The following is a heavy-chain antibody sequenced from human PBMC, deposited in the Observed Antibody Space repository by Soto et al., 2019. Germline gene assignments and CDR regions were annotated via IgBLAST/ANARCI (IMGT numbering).Heavy chain of an antibody. CDR3: AKELHDPDSSEGY. J-gene: IGHJ4*02. V-gene: IGHV3-23*01. D-gene: IGHD3-22*01. CDR2: VDGSGGDT. CDR1: RFTFSSHP. Sequence: GGCLRLSCAASRFTFSSHPIGWLRQAPGTGPEWVAFVDGSGGDTSYADSVKGRFTISRDNSKNTLYLQMNSLRAEDTAVYYSAKELHDPDSSEGYWGQGTLVTVSS.